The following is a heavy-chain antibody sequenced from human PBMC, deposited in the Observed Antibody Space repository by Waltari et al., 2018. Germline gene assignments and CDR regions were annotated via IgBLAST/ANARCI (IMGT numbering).Heavy chain of an antibody. D-gene: IGHD2-8*02. V-gene: IGHV3-30*03. CDR2: ISSDGSRK. Sequence: QVQLVESGGGVVQPGRSLGLPCAAPGFAFSSSGIHGVRQTPGRGLEWVAVISSDGSRKAYADSVKGRFSISRDNSKNSLSLEMNSLRPEDTAVYYCASCTGGNCYFYGFDVWGQGTTVTVSS. J-gene: IGHJ6*02. CDR3: ASCTGGNCYFYGFDV. CDR1: GFAFSSSG.